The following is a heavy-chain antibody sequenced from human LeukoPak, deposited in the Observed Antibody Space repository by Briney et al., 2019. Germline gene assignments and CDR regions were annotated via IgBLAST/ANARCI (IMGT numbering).Heavy chain of an antibody. CDR1: GGSISSGEYY. J-gene: IGHJ5*02. D-gene: IGHD1-1*01. Sequence: PSETLSLTCTVSGGSISSGEYYWSWIRQPPGKGLEWIGYIYYSGSTYYNPSLKSRVTISVDTSKNQFSLKLSSVTAADTAVYYCARENEVTSNWFDPWGQGTLVTVSS. V-gene: IGHV4-30-4*01. CDR2: IYYSGST. CDR3: ARENEVTSNWFDP.